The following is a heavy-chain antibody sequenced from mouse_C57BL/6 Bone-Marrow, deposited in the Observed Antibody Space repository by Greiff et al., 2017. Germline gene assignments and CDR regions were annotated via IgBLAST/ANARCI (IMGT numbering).Heavy chain of an antibody. J-gene: IGHJ1*03. CDR3: ARSAYYYGSKGYFDV. Sequence: EVNLVESGPELVKPGDSVKISCKASGYSFTGYFMNWVMQSHGKSLEWIGRINPYNGDTFYNQKFKGKATLTVDKSSSTAHMELRSLTSEDSAVYYCARSAYYYGSKGYFDVWGTGTTVTVSS. V-gene: IGHV1-20*01. CDR1: GYSFTGYF. D-gene: IGHD1-1*01. CDR2: INPYNGDT.